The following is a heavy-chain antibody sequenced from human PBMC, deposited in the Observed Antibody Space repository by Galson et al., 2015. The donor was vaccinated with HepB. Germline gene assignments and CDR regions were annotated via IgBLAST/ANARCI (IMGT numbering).Heavy chain of an antibody. D-gene: IGHD3-10*01. CDR2: INGDGSSR. CDR1: GFTFSRYR. CDR3: AKDDASATYHLDY. J-gene: IGHJ4*02. Sequence: SLRLSCAVSGFTFSRYRMHWVRQAPGKGLVWVSRINGDGSSRNYADSVKGRFTISRDNTKTTLYLQMNILSAEETAVYYCAKDDASATYHLDYWGRGTLVTVST. V-gene: IGHV3-74*01.